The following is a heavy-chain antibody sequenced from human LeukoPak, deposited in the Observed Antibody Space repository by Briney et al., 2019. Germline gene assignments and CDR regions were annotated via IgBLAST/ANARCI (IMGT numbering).Heavy chain of an antibody. CDR2: IYYSGST. CDR3: ARESNSGYDYRY. CDR1: GGSISSYY. V-gene: IGHV4-59*01. Sequence: SETLSLTCTVSGGSISSYYWSWIRQPPGKGLEWIGYIYYSGSTNYNPSLKGRVTISVDTSKNQFSLKLSSVTAADTAVYYCARESNSGYDYRYWGQGTLVTVSS. D-gene: IGHD5-12*01. J-gene: IGHJ4*02.